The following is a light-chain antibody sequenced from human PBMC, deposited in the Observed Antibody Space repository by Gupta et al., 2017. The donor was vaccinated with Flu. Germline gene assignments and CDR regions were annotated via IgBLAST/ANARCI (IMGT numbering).Light chain of an antibody. CDR2: GAS. CDR1: QSVSSSY. V-gene: IGKV3-20*01. J-gene: IGKJ2*01. CDR3: QQYGSSPKT. Sequence: ERATLSCRASQSVSSSYLAWHQQKPGQAPRLLIYGASSRATGIPDRFSGSGSGTDFTLTISRLEPEDFAVYYCQQYGSSPKTFGQGTKLEIK.